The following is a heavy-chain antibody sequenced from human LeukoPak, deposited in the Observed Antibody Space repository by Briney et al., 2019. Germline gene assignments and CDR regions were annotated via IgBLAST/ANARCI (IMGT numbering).Heavy chain of an antibody. V-gene: IGHV4-38-2*01. D-gene: IGHD4-17*01. J-gene: IGHJ4*02. Sequence: SETLSLTCAVSGYSISSGYYWGWIRPPPGKGLEWIGSIYHSGSTYYNPSLKSRVTISVDTSKNQFSLQLSSVTAADTAVYYCSRQLYGDYVDYWGQGTLVTVSS. CDR1: GYSISSGYY. CDR2: IYHSGST. CDR3: SRQLYGDYVDY.